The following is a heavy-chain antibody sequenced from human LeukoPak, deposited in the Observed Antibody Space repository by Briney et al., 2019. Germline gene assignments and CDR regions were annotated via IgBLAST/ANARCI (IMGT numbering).Heavy chain of an antibody. CDR1: GFTFNIYG. Sequence: GGSLRLSCAASGFTFNIYGMNWVRQAPGKGLEWVSGIRGSGVETFYADSVKGRFTISRDNSKNTLYLQMNSLRAEDTAVYFCAISTILSVAGTGGDYWGQGTLVTVSS. CDR3: AISTILSVAGTGGDY. D-gene: IGHD6-19*01. CDR2: IRGSGVET. J-gene: IGHJ4*02. V-gene: IGHV3-23*01.